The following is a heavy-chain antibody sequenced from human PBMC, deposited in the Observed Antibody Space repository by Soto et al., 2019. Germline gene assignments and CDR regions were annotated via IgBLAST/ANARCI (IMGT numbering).Heavy chain of an antibody. CDR3: ARQGGSSGIWYFDY. V-gene: IGHV3-30*04. CDR1: GFTFSGYA. D-gene: IGHD6-6*01. J-gene: IGHJ4*02. CDR2: TSYDENYK. Sequence: QVQLVESGGGVVQPGRSLRLSCAASGFTFSGYAMHWVRQAPGKGLEWVAATSYDENYKYYADSVKGLFTISRDNSKNTLFLQMNRLRSEDTAVYFCARQGGSSGIWYFDYWGQGSLVTVSS.